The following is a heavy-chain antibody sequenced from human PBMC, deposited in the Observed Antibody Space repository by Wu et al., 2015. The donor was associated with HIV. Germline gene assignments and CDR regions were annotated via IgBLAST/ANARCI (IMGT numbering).Heavy chain of an antibody. CDR1: GYTFSDYY. J-gene: IGHJ4*02. Sequence: QVQLVQSGAEVKKPGASVKVSCKASGYTFSDYYIHWIRQAPGQGLEWMGWINPKDGATDFARKFQGRVTMTRDTSFSTAYMNLISLTSDDTAVYYCARVYDSEGYLADPDYWGQGTLVIVSS. CDR3: ARVYDSEGYLADPDY. D-gene: IGHD3-22*01. CDR2: INPKDGAT. V-gene: IGHV1-2*02.